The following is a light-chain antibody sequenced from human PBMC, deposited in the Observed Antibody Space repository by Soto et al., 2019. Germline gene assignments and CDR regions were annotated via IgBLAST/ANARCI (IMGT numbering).Light chain of an antibody. V-gene: IGKV3-20*01. CDR1: QSVSSGY. CDR3: QQYGSSPT. J-gene: IGKJ5*01. CDR2: GAF. Sequence: EIVLTQSPGTLSLSPGERATLSCRASQSVSSGYLAWYQQKPGQAPRLLIYGAFSRATGIPDRFSGSGPGTDFTLTISRLEPEDFAVFFCQQYGSSPTFGQGTRLEIK.